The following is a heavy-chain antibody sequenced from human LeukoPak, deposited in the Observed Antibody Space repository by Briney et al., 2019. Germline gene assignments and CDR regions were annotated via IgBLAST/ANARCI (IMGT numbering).Heavy chain of an antibody. CDR2: ISYDGSNK. Sequence: GRSLRLSCAASGFTFSSYAMHWVRQAPGKGLEWVAVISYDGSNKYYADSVKGRFTISRDNAKNSLYLQMNSLRAEDTALYYCARARIAAAAGFDPWGQGTLVTVSS. CDR1: GFTFSSYA. V-gene: IGHV3-30-3*01. D-gene: IGHD6-13*01. CDR3: ARARIAAAAGFDP. J-gene: IGHJ5*02.